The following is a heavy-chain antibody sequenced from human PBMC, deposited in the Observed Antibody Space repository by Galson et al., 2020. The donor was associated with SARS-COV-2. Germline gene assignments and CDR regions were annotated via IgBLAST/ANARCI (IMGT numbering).Heavy chain of an antibody. CDR3: VRDDGVSPYDY. CDR2: IYSVGST. J-gene: IGHJ4*02. V-gene: IGHV3-66*01. Sequence: GESLKISCAASGFTVSNKYISWVRQAPGKGLEWVSVIYSVGSTNYADSVKGRFTISRDDSKNTVYLQMNSLRAEDTAVYYCVRDDGVSPYDYWGPGTLVTVSS. CDR1: GFTVSNKY. D-gene: IGHD3-16*01.